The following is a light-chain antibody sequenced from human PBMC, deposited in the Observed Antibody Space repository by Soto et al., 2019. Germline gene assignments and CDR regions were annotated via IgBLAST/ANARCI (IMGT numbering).Light chain of an antibody. J-gene: IGKJ1*01. V-gene: IGKV1-5*03. CDR1: QFIRIW. CDR2: KAS. Sequence: DIQLTQSPSTLSASVGDRVTITCRASQFIRIWLAWYQQKPGKAPKLLIYKASSLESGVPSRFSGSGSGTEFTLTISSLQPDDFAAYYCQQYNDYSPRTFGQGTKVEIK. CDR3: QQYNDYSPRT.